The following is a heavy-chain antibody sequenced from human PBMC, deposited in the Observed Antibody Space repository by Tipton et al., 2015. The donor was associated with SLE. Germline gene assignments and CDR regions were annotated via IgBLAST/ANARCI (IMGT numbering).Heavy chain of an antibody. CDR2: IYTSGST. CDR3: AREGIQGAFDI. J-gene: IGHJ3*02. Sequence: TLSLTCTVSGGSISSYYWSWIRQPPGKGLEWIGYIYTSGSTNYNPSLKSRVTISVDTSKNQFSLKLRSVTAADTAVYYCAREGIQGAFDIWGQGTMVTVSS. CDR1: GGSISSYY. V-gene: IGHV4-4*08. D-gene: IGHD1-14*01.